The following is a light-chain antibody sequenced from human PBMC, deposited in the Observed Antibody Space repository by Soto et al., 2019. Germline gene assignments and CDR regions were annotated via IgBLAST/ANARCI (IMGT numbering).Light chain of an antibody. J-gene: IGLJ3*02. CDR1: SGSVSTRNY. Sequence: QTVVTQEPSFSVSPGGTVTLTCGLTSGSVSTRNYPSWYQQIPGQAPRTLIYNTNTRSSGVPDRFSGSILGNKAALTITGAQAEDESDYYCVLYVGSVINWVFGGGTKLTVL. CDR3: VLYVGSVINWV. V-gene: IGLV8-61*01. CDR2: NTN.